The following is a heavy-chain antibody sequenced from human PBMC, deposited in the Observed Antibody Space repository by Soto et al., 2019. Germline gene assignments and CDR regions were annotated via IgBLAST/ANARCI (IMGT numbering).Heavy chain of an antibody. CDR1: GYTFARYA. D-gene: IGHD1-1*01. Sequence: QIQVVQSGPEVREPAASVEVSCKASGYTFARYAFSWVRQAPGHCPEWMGWISASNNNIHYAQKFEGRVTMFTDTSTNTAYMQLRSLTSDDTAFYYCARDRSTRDTGPTGMDVWGQGTSVTVSS. V-gene: IGHV1-18*01. J-gene: IGHJ6*02. CDR2: ISASNNNI. CDR3: ARDRSTRDTGPTGMDV.